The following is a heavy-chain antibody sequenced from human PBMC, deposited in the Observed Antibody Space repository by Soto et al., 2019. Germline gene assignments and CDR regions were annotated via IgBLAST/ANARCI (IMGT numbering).Heavy chain of an antibody. D-gene: IGHD4-4*01. Sequence: QVQLQESGPGLVKPSQTLSLNCTVSGGSISSGGYYWSWIRQHPWKGLEWIGYIYYSGSTYYNPSLKSRVTISVDTSKNQFSLKLSSVTAADTAVYYCARVGTTVTTWGWFDPWGQGTLVTVSS. CDR1: GGSISSGGYY. V-gene: IGHV4-31*03. CDR2: IYYSGST. CDR3: ARVGTTVTTWGWFDP. J-gene: IGHJ5*02.